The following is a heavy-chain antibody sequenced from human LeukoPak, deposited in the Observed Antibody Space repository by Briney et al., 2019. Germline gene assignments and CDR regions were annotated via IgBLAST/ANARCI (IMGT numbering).Heavy chain of an antibody. D-gene: IGHD6-19*01. CDR3: ARASQWLAFDD. CDR1: GFTFSYYW. V-gene: IGHV3-7*02. CDR2: IKQDGSEK. Sequence: GGSLRLSCAASGFTFSYYWMGWVRQAPGKGLEWVANIKQDGSEKYYVDSVRGRFTISRDSAKNSLSLQMNSMRAEDTAVYFCARASQWLAFDDWGQGTLVTVSS. J-gene: IGHJ4*02.